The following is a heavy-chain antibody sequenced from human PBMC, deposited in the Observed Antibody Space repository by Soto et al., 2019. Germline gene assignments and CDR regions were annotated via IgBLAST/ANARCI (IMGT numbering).Heavy chain of an antibody. J-gene: IGHJ6*03. V-gene: IGHV4-31*03. CDR2: IYYTGST. Sequence: QVQLQESGPGLVKPSQTLSLTCTVSGGSISSGGYYWSWIRQHPGKGLEWIGYIYYTGSTYYNPSLKSRVTISVDTSMNQFSLQLSSVTAADSAVYYCARESRDFYYYYLDVWGKGTTVTVSS. CDR1: GGSISSGGYY. CDR3: ARESRDFYYYYLDV.